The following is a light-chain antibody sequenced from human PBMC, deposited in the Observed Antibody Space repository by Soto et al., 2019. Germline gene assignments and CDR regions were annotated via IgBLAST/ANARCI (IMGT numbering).Light chain of an antibody. J-gene: IGKJ4*01. CDR1: QGIRND. CDR3: QHLHSYPVT. CDR2: AAS. Sequence: DLQLTQSPSFLSASVGDRVTITCRASQGIRNDLAWYQQKPGKAPEVLIYAASTLQSGVPSKFSGSGSGTEFSLTISSLQPEDSATYFCQHLHSYPVTFGGGTKVEIK. V-gene: IGKV1-9*01.